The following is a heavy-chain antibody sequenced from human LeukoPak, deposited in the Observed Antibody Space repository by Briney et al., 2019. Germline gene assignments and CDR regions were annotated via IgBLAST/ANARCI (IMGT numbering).Heavy chain of an antibody. V-gene: IGHV3-23*01. CDR1: GFTFSSYA. CDR2: ISGSGGST. Sequence: PGGSLRLSCAASGFTFSSYAMSWVRQAPGKGLEWVSAISGSGGSTYYADSVKGRFTISRGNSKNTLYLQMNSLRAEDTAVYYCAKDLQDILTGYYIYYYYYYGMDVWGQGTTVTVSS. J-gene: IGHJ6*02. D-gene: IGHD3-9*01. CDR3: AKDLQDILTGYYIYYYYYYGMDV.